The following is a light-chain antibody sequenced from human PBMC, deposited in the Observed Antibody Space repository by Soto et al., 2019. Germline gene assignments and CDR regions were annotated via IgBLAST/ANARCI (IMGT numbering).Light chain of an antibody. CDR1: QSVGSN. CDR3: HQYDDGPYT. Sequence: EIVMTQSPATLSVSPGERVTLSCRARQSVGSNLAWYQQTPGQAPRVVIYDASTRATVIPARFSGSGSGTEFTLTISSLQSEDFAVYYCHQYDDGPYTFGQGTKVEI. J-gene: IGKJ2*01. V-gene: IGKV3-15*01. CDR2: DAS.